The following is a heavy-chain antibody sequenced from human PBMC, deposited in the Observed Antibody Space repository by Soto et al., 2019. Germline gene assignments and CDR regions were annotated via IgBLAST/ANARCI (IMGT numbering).Heavy chain of an antibody. J-gene: IGHJ4*02. Sequence: SETLSLTCILSGGSIRNYYCSWLRQPPGKGLEWIGYISYSGSTGYNPSLKTRVTMSVDTSKNRFSLKLRSVTAADTAVYYCAREPPYISSPGVFDQWGQGTLVTVSS. D-gene: IGHD6-6*01. V-gene: IGHV4-59*01. CDR2: ISYSGST. CDR1: GGSIRNYY. CDR3: AREPPYISSPGVFDQ.